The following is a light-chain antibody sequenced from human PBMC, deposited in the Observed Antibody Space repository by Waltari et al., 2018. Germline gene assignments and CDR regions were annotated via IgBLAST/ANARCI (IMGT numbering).Light chain of an antibody. CDR3: NSRDSSGNHLV. Sequence: SSELTQDPAVSVALGQPVRITCQGDSLRSYYSSWYQQNPGQAPVLVIYGKNNRPSGIPDRFSGSSSGNTASLTITGAQAEDEADYYCNSRDSSGNHLVFGGGTKLTVL. V-gene: IGLV3-19*01. J-gene: IGLJ2*01. CDR2: GKN. CDR1: SLRSYY.